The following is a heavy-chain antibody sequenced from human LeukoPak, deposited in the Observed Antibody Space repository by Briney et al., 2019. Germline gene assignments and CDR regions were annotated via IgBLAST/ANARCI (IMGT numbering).Heavy chain of an antibody. CDR3: AKGAYDISGYYYVRFGYYFDY. CDR2: FRCSGSSR. D-gene: IGHD3-22*01. J-gene: IGHJ4*02. CDR1: GFTFSSHA. V-gene: IGHV3-23*01. Sequence: PGGSLILSCAASGFTFSSHAMSWVRQAPGKGLEWVQPFRCSGSSRYYADSVKGRFTISRDNYKNTLDLQMNSLRAEDTAVYYCAKGAYDISGYYYVRFGYYFDYWGQGTLVSVSS.